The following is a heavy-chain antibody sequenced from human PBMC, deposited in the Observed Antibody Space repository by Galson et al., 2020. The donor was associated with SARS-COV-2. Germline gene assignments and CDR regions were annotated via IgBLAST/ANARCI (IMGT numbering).Heavy chain of an antibody. CDR2: FYYSGAM. CDR1: AASIRSSEYY. Sequence: SETLSLTCTVSAASIRSSEYYWGWLRQPPGKGLEWIGSFYYSGAMYYNPSLKSRVTISLDTSKNQFSLKLNSVTAADTAIYYCAGPVAATMWGDNWFDPWGQGTLVTVSS. J-gene: IGHJ5*02. D-gene: IGHD1-26*01. V-gene: IGHV4-39*07. CDR3: AGPVAATMWGDNWFDP.